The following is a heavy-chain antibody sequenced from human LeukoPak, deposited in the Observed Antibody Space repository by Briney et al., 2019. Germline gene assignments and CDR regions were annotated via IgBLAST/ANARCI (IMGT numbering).Heavy chain of an antibody. CDR1: GYTFIGSY. Sequence: GASVKVSCKGSGYTFIGSYIHWVRQAPGQGLEWMGGIIPIFGTANYAQKFQGRVTITADESTSTVYMELSSLKSDDTAVYYCARYSSSWYHDYWGQGTLVTVSS. J-gene: IGHJ4*02. D-gene: IGHD6-13*01. CDR3: ARYSSSWYHDY. CDR2: IIPIFGTA. V-gene: IGHV1-69*13.